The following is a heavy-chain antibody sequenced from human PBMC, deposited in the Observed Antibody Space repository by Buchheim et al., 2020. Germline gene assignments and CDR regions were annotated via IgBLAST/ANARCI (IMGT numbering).Heavy chain of an antibody. V-gene: IGHV3-23*01. J-gene: IGHJ4*02. CDR3: AKGSAYGGREGYFDY. CDR2: ISGSGAHT. CDR1: GFTFSNYA. D-gene: IGHD4-23*01. Sequence: EVQLLESGGGLVQPGRSLRLSCAASGFTFSNYAMRWVRQAPGKGLEWVSAISGSGAHTYYADSVKGRFSISRDNSNNTLHLQLHSLRVEDTAVYYCAKGSAYGGREGYFDYWGQGTL.